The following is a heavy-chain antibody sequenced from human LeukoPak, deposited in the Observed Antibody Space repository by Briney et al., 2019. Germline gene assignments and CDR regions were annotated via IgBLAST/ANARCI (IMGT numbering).Heavy chain of an antibody. D-gene: IGHD3-3*01. CDR1: GYTFTSYG. Sequence: ASVKVSCKASGYTFTSYGISWVRQAPGRGLEWMGWISAYNGNTNYAQKLQGRVTMTTDTSTSTAYMELRSLRSDDTAVYYCARGARSGPALDAFDIWGQGTMVTVSS. CDR3: ARGARSGPALDAFDI. CDR2: ISAYNGNT. V-gene: IGHV1-18*01. J-gene: IGHJ3*02.